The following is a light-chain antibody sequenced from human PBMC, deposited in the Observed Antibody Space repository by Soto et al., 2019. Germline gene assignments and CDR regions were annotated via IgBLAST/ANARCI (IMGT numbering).Light chain of an antibody. Sequence: DIVMTQSPPSLSVTPGEPASISCRSSQSLLHSDGYTYVDWYVQRPGQSPQLLIYLGSNRASGVPDRLSGSGSGTDFTLKISKVESEDVGIYYCMQVLHTPFSFGPETKVDFK. V-gene: IGKV2-28*01. CDR2: LGS. J-gene: IGKJ3*01. CDR1: QSLLHSDGYTY. CDR3: MQVLHTPFS.